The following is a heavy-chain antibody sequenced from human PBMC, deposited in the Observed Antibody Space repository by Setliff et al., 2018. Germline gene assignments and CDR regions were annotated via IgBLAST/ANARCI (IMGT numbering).Heavy chain of an antibody. D-gene: IGHD5-12*01. V-gene: IGHV4-61*09. CDR3: ARDVGEIVSGYSGYDYPAEFDY. CDR2: IYTSGST. CDR1: GGSISSGSYY. J-gene: IGHJ4*02. Sequence: PSETLSLTCTVSGGSISSGSYYWSWIRQPAGKGLEWIGHIYTSGSTNYNPSLKSRVTISXXTSKNQFSLKLSSVTAADTAVYYCARDVGEIVSGYSGYDYPAEFDYWGQGTLVTVSS.